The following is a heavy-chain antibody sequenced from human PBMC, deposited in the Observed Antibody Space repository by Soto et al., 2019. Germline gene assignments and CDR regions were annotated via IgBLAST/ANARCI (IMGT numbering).Heavy chain of an antibody. CDR3: ARPYSNRWSIFYGLDV. D-gene: IGHD6-13*01. J-gene: IGHJ6*02. CDR1: GFTFSTYS. CDR2: ISSSSDII. Sequence: EVQLVESGGRLVQPGGSLRLSCVASGFTFSTYSMNWVRQAPGKGPEWISYISSSSDIIYYADSVKGRFTISRDNAKNSLSLQMNSLRDEDTAVYYCARPYSNRWSIFYGLDVWGQGTTVTVSS. V-gene: IGHV3-48*02.